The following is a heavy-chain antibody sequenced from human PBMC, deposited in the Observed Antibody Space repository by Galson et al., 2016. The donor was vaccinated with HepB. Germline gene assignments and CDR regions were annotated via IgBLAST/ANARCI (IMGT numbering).Heavy chain of an antibody. D-gene: IGHD3-10*01. CDR1: GFTFNAHW. J-gene: IGHJ4*02. Sequence: LRLSCAASGFTFNAHWMNWVRQAPGKGLEWVANIRGDGIVSYYAESVRGRFTISRDNAQNSLSLQMNGLRVDETAVYYCAREMTGSYFDWGQGTLVTVSS. V-gene: IGHV3-7*01. CDR3: AREMTGSYFD. CDR2: IRGDGIVS.